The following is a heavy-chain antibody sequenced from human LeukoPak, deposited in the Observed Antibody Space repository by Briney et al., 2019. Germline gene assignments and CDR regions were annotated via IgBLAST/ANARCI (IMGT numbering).Heavy chain of an antibody. J-gene: IGHJ4*02. CDR1: GFTFSSYS. D-gene: IGHD4-17*01. CDR3: ARSSTVTTRDYFDY. Sequence: GGSLRLSCAASGFTFSSYSMNWVRQAPGKGLEWVSFISSSSSYIYYADSVKSRSTISRDNAKNSLYLQMNSLRVEDTAVYYCARSSTVTTRDYFDYWGQGTLVTVSS. V-gene: IGHV3-21*01. CDR2: ISSSSSYI.